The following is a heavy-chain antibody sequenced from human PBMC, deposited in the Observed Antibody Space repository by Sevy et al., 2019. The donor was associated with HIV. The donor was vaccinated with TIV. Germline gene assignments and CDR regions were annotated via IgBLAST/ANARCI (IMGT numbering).Heavy chain of an antibody. V-gene: IGHV4-39*01. CDR3: ARHKIKAYYYDSSGYYYEG. CDR2: IYYSGST. CDR1: GGSISSSSYY. Sequence: SETLSLTCTVSGGSISSSSYYWGWIRQPPGKGLEWIGSIYYSGSTYYNPSLKSRVTISVDTSKNQFSLKLRSVTAADTAVYYCARHKIKAYYYDSSGYYYEGWGQGTLVTVSS. J-gene: IGHJ4*02. D-gene: IGHD3-22*01.